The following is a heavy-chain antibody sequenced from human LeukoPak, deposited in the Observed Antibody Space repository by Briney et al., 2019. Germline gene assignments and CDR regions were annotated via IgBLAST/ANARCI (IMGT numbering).Heavy chain of an antibody. V-gene: IGHV4-39*01. CDR1: GGFISSSSYY. J-gene: IGHJ4*02. Sequence: SETLSLTCTVSGGFISSSSYYWGWIRQPPGKGLEWIGSIYYSGSTYYNPSLKSRVTISVDTSKNQFSLKLSSVTAADTAVYYCARRNIAARRWYYFDYWGQGTLVTVSS. D-gene: IGHD6-6*01. CDR3: ARRNIAARRWYYFDY. CDR2: IYYSGST.